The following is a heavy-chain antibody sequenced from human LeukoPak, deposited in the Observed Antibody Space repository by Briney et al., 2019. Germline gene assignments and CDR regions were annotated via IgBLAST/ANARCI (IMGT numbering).Heavy chain of an antibody. V-gene: IGHV3-74*01. Sequence: GGSLRLSCAASGFTFRSYWMHWVRQAPGKGLVWVSRINSDGSSTSYADSVKGRFTISRDNAKNTLYLQMNSLRAEDTAVYYCARDIYYDFWSGYYPYYYGMDVWGQGTTVTVSS. CDR2: INSDGSST. CDR1: GFTFRSYW. CDR3: ARDIYYDFWSGYYPYYYGMDV. J-gene: IGHJ6*02. D-gene: IGHD3-3*01.